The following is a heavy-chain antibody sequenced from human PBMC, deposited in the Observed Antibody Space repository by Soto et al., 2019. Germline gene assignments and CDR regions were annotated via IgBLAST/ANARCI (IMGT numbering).Heavy chain of an antibody. Sequence: PGGSLRLSCAASGFTFSSYSMNWVRQAPGKGLEWVSSISSSSSYIYYADSVKGRFTISRDNAKNSLYLQMNSLRAEDTAVYYCQGITGTTPPAYGMDVWGQGTTLTVSS. D-gene: IGHD1-20*01. CDR2: ISSSSSYI. CDR3: QGITGTTPPAYGMDV. V-gene: IGHV3-21*01. J-gene: IGHJ6*02. CDR1: GFTFSSYS.